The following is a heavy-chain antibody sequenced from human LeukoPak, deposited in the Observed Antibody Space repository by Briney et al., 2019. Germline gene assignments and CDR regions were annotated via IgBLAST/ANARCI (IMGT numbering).Heavy chain of an antibody. CDR2: ISSSTSTI. Sequence: SGGSLRLSCVASGFTFSGYNMNWVRQAPGKGLEWVSYISSSTSTIYYADSVKGRFTISRDNAENSLYLQMNSLRAEDTAVYYCARDATYSSGWTPFDYWGQGTLVTVSS. CDR1: GFTFSGYN. V-gene: IGHV3-48*04. CDR3: ARDATYSSGWTPFDY. D-gene: IGHD6-19*01. J-gene: IGHJ4*02.